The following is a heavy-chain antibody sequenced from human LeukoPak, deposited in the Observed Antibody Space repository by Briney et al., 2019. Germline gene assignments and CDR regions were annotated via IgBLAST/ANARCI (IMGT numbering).Heavy chain of an antibody. CDR3: ASHSSGWYL. V-gene: IGHV3-7*01. D-gene: IGHD6-19*01. CDR2: IKQDGSEK. CDR1: GFTFSSYE. J-gene: IGHJ4*02. Sequence: GGSLRLSCAASGFTFSSYEMSWVRQAPGKGLEWVANIKQDGSEKYYVDSVKGRFTISRDNAKNSLYLQMNSLRAEDTAVYYCASHSSGWYLWGQGTLVTVSS.